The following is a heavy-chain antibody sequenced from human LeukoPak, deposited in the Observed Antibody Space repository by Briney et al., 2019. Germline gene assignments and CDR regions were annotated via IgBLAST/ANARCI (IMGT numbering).Heavy chain of an antibody. J-gene: IGHJ4*02. D-gene: IGHD2-15*01. V-gene: IGHV3-30*18. Sequence: GRSLRLSCAASGFTFSSYGMHWVRQAPGKGLEWVAAISYDGSNKYYADSVKGRFTISRDNSKNTLYLQMNSLRAEDTAVYYCAKDLVRDCSCGSCYGIDYWGQGTLVTVSS. CDR2: ISYDGSNK. CDR1: GFTFSSYG. CDR3: AKDLVRDCSCGSCYGIDY.